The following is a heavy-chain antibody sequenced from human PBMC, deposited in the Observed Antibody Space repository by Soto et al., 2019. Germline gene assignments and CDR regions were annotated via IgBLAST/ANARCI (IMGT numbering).Heavy chain of an antibody. V-gene: IGHV1-18*01. Sequence: QVQLVQSGAEVKKPGASVKVSCKASGYTFTSYGISWVRQAPGQGLEWMGWISAYNGNTNYAQKLQGRVTMTTDTSTSKAYMELRSLGADDTAVYYGARDYYSGYYSSYWYFDLWGRGTLVTVSS. D-gene: IGHD3-22*01. CDR3: ARDYYSGYYSSYWYFDL. J-gene: IGHJ2*01. CDR1: GYTFTSYG. CDR2: ISAYNGNT.